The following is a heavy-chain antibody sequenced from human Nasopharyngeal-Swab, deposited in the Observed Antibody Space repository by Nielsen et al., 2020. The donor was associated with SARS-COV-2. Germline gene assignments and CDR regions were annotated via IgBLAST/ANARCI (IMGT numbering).Heavy chain of an antibody. V-gene: IGHV3-73*01. CDR1: GFTFSDSA. Sequence: GGSLRLSCAASGFTFSDSAIHWVRQASGKGLEWVVRVRSKGNNYATAYSASVKGRFIIFRDDPTNTAYLQMNSLKTEDTAMYYCTRCGGGCYSGRDYWGQGTLVTVSS. CDR2: VRSKGNNYAT. D-gene: IGHD2-15*01. CDR3: TRCGGGCYSGRDY. J-gene: IGHJ4*02.